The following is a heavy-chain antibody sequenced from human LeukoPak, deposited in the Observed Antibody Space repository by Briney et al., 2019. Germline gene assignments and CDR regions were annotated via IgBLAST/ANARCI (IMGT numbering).Heavy chain of an antibody. CDR3: ARVGLTEWLLYSYYFDY. V-gene: IGHV4-59*01. D-gene: IGHD3-3*01. CDR2: IYYSGST. CDR1: GDSINSNY. Sequence: SETLSLTCSVSGDSINSNYWSWMRQPPGKGLEWIGYIYYSGSTNYNPSLKSRVTISVDTSKNQFSLKLSSVTAADTAVYYCARVGLTEWLLYSYYFDYWGQGTLVTVSS. J-gene: IGHJ4*02.